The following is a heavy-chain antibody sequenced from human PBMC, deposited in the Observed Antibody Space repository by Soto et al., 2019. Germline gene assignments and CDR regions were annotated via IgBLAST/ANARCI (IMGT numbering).Heavy chain of an antibody. CDR2: IYYSEGT. V-gene: IGHV4-61*01. J-gene: IGHJ4*02. Sequence: NPSETLSLTCTVSGGSVSSGSYYWSWIRQPPGKGLEWLGYIYYSEGTNYNPPLKSRVTISVDSSKNQFSLKLSFVTAADTAVYYCARQRTGDPTFFDYWGQGTLVTVSS. CDR1: GGSVSSGSYY. CDR3: ARQRTGDPTFFDY. D-gene: IGHD1-1*01.